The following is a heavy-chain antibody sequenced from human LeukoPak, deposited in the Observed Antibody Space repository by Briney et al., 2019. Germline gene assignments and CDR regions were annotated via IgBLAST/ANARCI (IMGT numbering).Heavy chain of an antibody. D-gene: IGHD6-13*01. CDR1: GFTFISYA. V-gene: IGHV3-23*01. CDR3: AKSSYSSSWYVFYYGMDV. J-gene: IGHJ6*04. Sequence: GGSLRLSCAASGFTFISYAMSWVRQAPGKGLEWVSVISGSGGSTHYADSAKGRFTISRDNSKNTLYLQMNSLRAEDTAVYYCAKSSYSSSWYVFYYGMDVWGKGTTVTVSS. CDR2: ISGSGGST.